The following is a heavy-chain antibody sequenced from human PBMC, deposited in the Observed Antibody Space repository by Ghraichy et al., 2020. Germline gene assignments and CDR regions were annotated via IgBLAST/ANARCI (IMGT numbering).Heavy chain of an antibody. Sequence: GSLNISCAASGFTFSSYSMDWVRQAPGKGPEWVSSITSRSDYIHYADSVKGRFTISRDNAKNSLFLQMDSLRTEDTAVYYCARAYSDNWYFDLWGRGTLVTVSS. CDR2: ITSRSDYI. CDR3: ARAYSDNWYFDL. D-gene: IGHD1-26*01. J-gene: IGHJ2*01. V-gene: IGHV3-21*01. CDR1: GFTFSSYS.